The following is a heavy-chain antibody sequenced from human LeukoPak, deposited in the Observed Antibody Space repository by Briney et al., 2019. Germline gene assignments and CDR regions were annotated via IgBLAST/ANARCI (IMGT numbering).Heavy chain of an antibody. CDR1: GYTFTSYG. J-gene: IGHJ4*02. CDR2: ISAYNGNT. CDR3: ARDFREGPVDY. V-gene: IGHV1-18*01. Sequence: ASVKVSCKSSGYTFTSYGISRVRQAPGQGLEWMGWISAYNGNTNYAQKLQGRVTMTTDTSTITAYMELRSLRSDDTAVYYCARDFREGPVDYWGQGPLVTVSS.